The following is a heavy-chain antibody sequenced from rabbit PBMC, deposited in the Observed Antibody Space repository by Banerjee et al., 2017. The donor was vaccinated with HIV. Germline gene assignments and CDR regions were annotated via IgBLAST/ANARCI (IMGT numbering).Heavy chain of an antibody. Sequence: QEQLEESGGDLVQPEGSLTLTCKASGFSFSSGYYMCWVRQAPGKGLEWIACIYAGSSGSTYYASWAKGRFTISKTSSTTVTLQMTSLTAADTATYFCARAGYAGYGYAIPDWLDLWGPGTLVTVS. CDR1: GFSFSSGYY. V-gene: IGHV1S45*01. CDR3: ARAGYAGYGYAIPDWLDL. D-gene: IGHD6-1*01. CDR2: IYAGSSGST. J-gene: IGHJ5*01.